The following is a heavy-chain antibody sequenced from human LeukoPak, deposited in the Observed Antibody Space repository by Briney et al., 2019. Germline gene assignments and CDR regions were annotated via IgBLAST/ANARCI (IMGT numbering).Heavy chain of an antibody. D-gene: IGHD2-2*01. J-gene: IGHJ5*02. CDR2: IYTSGST. CDR3: ARGIPNRYCSSTSCYHKGLNWFDP. Sequence: SQTLSLTCTVSGGSISSGSYYWSWIRQPAGKGLEWIGRIYTSGSTNYNPSLESRVTISVDTSKNQFSLKLSSVTAADTAVYYCARGIPNRYCSSTSCYHKGLNWFDPWGQGTLVTVSS. V-gene: IGHV4-61*02. CDR1: GGSISSGSYY.